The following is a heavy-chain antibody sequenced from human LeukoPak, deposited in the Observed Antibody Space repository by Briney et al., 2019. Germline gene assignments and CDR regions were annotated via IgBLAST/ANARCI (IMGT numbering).Heavy chain of an antibody. CDR3: ARVRPELGPHAFDI. Sequence: SVKVSCKASGGTFSSFAINWVRQAPGQGLEWMGGIIPIFVTPNYAQKFQGRVTITADESTSTAYMELSSLRSEDTAVYYCARVRPELGPHAFDIWGQGTMVTVSS. CDR2: IIPIFVTP. J-gene: IGHJ3*02. D-gene: IGHD7-27*01. CDR1: GGTFSSFA. V-gene: IGHV1-69*13.